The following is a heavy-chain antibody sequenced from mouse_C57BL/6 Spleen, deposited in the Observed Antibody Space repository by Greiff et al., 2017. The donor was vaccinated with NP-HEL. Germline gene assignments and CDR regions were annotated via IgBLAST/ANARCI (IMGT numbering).Heavy chain of an antibody. Sequence: EVHLVESGGGLVQPGGSLSLSCAASGFTFTDYYMSWVRQPPGKALEWLGFIRNKANGYTTEYSASVKGRFTISRDNSQSILYLQMNALRAEDSATYYCARSPVVGDFDYWGQGTTLTVSS. D-gene: IGHD1-1*01. V-gene: IGHV7-3*01. CDR1: GFTFTDYY. CDR3: ARSPVVGDFDY. J-gene: IGHJ2*01. CDR2: IRNKANGYTT.